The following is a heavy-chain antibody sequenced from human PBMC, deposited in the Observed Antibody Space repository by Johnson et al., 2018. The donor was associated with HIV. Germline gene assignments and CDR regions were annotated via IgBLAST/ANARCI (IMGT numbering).Heavy chain of an antibody. D-gene: IGHD3-22*01. CDR1: GFTFRSYG. J-gene: IGHJ3*02. V-gene: IGHV3-30*02. CDR3: ARVGDGSGYYFDAFDI. Sequence: QMQLVESGGGLVQPGGSLRLSCAASGFTFRSYGMHWVRQAPGKGLEWVAFIRHDGSNKYYADSVKGRFTISRDNAKNSLYLQMNSLRAEDTAVYYCARVGDGSGYYFDAFDIWGQGTMVTVSS. CDR2: IRHDGSNK.